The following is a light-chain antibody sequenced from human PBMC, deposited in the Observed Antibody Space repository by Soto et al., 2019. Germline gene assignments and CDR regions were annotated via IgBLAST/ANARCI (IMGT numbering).Light chain of an antibody. CDR3: QQLISYPLN. CDR1: QGISSY. Sequence: DIHLTQSPSFLSASVGDRVTITCRASQGISSYLAWYQQKPGKAPKLLIYAASTLQSGVPSRFSGSGSGTEFTLTISSLQPEDCATYYCQQLISYPLNFGGGTKV. CDR2: AAS. J-gene: IGKJ4*01. V-gene: IGKV1-9*01.